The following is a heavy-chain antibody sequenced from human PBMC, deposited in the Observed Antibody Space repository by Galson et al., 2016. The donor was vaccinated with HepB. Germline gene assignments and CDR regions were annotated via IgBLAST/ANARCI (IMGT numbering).Heavy chain of an antibody. V-gene: IGHV4-34*01. CDR1: GTSFSGYY. Sequence: SETLSLTCAVSGTSFSGYYWSWIRQSSAKGLEWIGQITHSQVTDYNPSLKSRVTISIDRSKDQVFLKLNSVTAADTAVHYCARVQRAGNWFDPWGQGTLVIVSS. CDR3: ARVQRAGNWFDP. D-gene: IGHD4/OR15-4a*01. J-gene: IGHJ5*02. CDR2: ITHSQVT.